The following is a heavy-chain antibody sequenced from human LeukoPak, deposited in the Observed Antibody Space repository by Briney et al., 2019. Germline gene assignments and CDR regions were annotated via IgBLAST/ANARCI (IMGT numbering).Heavy chain of an antibody. CDR1: GYTFTSYG. Sequence: ASVKVSCKASGYTFTSYGISWVRQAPGQGLEWMGWISAYNGNTNYAQKLQGRVTMTTDTSTSTAYMELRSLRSDDTAVYYCARVQGRGHSYGYFDYWGQGTLVTVSS. CDR2: ISAYNGNT. J-gene: IGHJ4*02. CDR3: ARVQGRGHSYGYFDY. D-gene: IGHD5-18*01. V-gene: IGHV1-18*01.